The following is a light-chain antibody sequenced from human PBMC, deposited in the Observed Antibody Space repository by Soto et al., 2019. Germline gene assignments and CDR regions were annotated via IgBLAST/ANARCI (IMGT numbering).Light chain of an antibody. J-gene: IGKJ4*01. V-gene: IGKV3-20*01. Sequence: EIVLTQSPGTLSLSPGERATLSCRASQSVAKNYVAWYQRKPAQAPRLLVYGASSSATSISDRFSGSGSGTDFTLTISRLEPEDFAVFYWQQYAGSPITFGGGTKVEIK. CDR1: QSVAKNY. CDR2: GAS. CDR3: QQYAGSPIT.